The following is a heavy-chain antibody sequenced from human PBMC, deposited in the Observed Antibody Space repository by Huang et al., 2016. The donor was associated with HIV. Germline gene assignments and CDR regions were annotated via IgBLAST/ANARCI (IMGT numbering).Heavy chain of an antibody. CDR1: GGSIRSDTYY. D-gene: IGHD3-10*01. V-gene: IGHV4-39*01. Sequence: QLQLQESGPGLVKPSETLSLTCTVSGGSIRSDTYYWGWIRQPPGKGLEWIGGIYYSGSTYTDPSLKCRVTITVDTSKKQFSLKMRSVTAADTAVYYCARLPGSITMIRGVITDPYWGQGTLVTVSS. CDR2: IYYSGST. J-gene: IGHJ4*02. CDR3: ARLPGSITMIRGVITDPY.